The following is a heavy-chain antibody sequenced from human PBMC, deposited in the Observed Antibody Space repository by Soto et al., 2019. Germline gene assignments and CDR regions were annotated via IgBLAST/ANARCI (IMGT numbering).Heavy chain of an antibody. V-gene: IGHV3-23*01. CDR2: ISGSGGST. CDR1: GFTFSTYG. J-gene: IGHJ4*02. Sequence: EVQLLESGGGVVQPGGSLRLSCAASGFTFSTYGMSWVRQAPGKGLQWVSAISGSGGSTYYAGSVKGRFTISRDNSKNTLYLQRSSLRVEDMAVYYCASSAIVVANRVDYWGQGPLVTVSS. CDR3: ASSAIVVANRVDY. D-gene: IGHD3-22*01.